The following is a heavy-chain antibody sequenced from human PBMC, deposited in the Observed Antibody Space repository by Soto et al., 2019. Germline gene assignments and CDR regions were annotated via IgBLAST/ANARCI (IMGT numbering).Heavy chain of an antibody. D-gene: IGHD4-17*01. CDR3: ARAMDYGDYGAFDD. J-gene: IGHJ4*02. CDR1: GGTFSSYT. Sequence: ASVKVSCKASGGTFSSYTISWVRQAPGQGLEWMGRIIPILGIANYAQKFQGRVTITADKSTSTAYMELSSLRSEDTAVYYCARAMDYGDYGAFDDRGQGTPVTVSS. V-gene: IGHV1-69*02. CDR2: IIPILGIA.